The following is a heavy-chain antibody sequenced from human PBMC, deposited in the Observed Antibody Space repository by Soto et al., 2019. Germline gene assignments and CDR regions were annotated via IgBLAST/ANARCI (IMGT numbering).Heavy chain of an antibody. J-gene: IGHJ5*02. CDR3: ARFGPTYGYGDYPNWFDP. D-gene: IGHD4-17*01. CDR2: IIPIFGTA. V-gene: IGHV1-69*13. CDR1: GGTFSSYA. Sequence: SVKVSCKASGGTFSSYAISWVRQAPGQGLEWMGGIIPIFGTANYAQKFQGRVTITADESTSTAYMELSSLRSEDTAVYYCARFGPTYGYGDYPNWFDPWGQGTLVTVSS.